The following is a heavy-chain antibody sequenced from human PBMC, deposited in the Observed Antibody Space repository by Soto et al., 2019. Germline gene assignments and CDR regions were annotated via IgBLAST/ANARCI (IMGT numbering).Heavy chain of an antibody. CDR3: ARDGDYATYYYYGMDV. CDR2: IIPILGIA. V-gene: IGHV1-69*08. Sequence: QVQLVQSGAEVKKPGSSVKVSCKASGGTFSSYTISWVRQAPGQGLEWMGRIIPILGIANYAQKFQGRVTITADQSTSTAYMELSSLRSEDTAVYYCARDGDYATYYYYGMDVWGQGTTVTVSS. D-gene: IGHD4-17*01. J-gene: IGHJ6*02. CDR1: GGTFSSYT.